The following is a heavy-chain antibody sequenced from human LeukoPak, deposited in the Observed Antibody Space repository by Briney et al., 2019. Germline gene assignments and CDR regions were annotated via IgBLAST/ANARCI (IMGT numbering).Heavy chain of an antibody. CDR2: IYHSGST. J-gene: IGHJ5*02. D-gene: IGHD6-13*01. V-gene: IGHV4-38-2*02. CDR3: ARNLGYSSSWYWYNWFDP. Sequence: PSETLSLTCTVSGYSISSGYYWGWIRQPPGKGLEWIGSIYHSGSTYYNPSLKSRVTISVDTSKNQFSLKLSSVTAADTAVYYCARNLGYSSSWYWYNWFDPWGQGTLVTVSS. CDR1: GYSISSGYY.